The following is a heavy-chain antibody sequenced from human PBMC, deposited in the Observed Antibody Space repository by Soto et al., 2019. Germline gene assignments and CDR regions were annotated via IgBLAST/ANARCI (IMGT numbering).Heavy chain of an antibody. D-gene: IGHD6-6*01. J-gene: IGHJ4*02. V-gene: IGHV4-30-4*01. CDR3: ARDRSNSPDYFDY. CDR2: IYYSGRT. Sequence: SETLSLTCTVSGGSINRDAYYWSWIRQPRGKGLEWIGHIYYSGRTYYAPSLEIRLTISLDTSKNQFSLRLSSVNASETAVYYCARDRSNSPDYFDYWGQGTLVTVSS. CDR1: GGSINRDAYY.